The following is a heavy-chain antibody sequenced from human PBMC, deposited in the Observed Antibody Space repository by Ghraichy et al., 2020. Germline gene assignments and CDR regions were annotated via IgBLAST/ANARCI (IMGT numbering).Heavy chain of an antibody. Sequence: GGSLNISCAASGFTFSTYSMNWVRQAPGKGLEWVSSISSSSSYIYYADSVKGRFTISRDNAKNSLYLQMNSLRAEDTAVYYCARADVVTAISRAFDIWGQGTMVTVSS. V-gene: IGHV3-21*01. CDR3: ARADVVTAISRAFDI. J-gene: IGHJ3*02. CDR2: ISSSSSYI. D-gene: IGHD2-21*02. CDR1: GFTFSTYS.